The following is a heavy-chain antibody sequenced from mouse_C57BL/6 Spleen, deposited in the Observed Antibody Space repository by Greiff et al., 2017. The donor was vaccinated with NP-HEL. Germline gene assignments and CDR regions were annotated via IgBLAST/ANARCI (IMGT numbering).Heavy chain of an antibody. J-gene: IGHJ3*01. CDR1: GYAFSSSW. Sequence: VQVVESGPELVKPGASVKISCKASGYAFSSSWMNWVKQRPGKGLEWIGRIYPGDGDTNYNGKFKGKATLTADKSSSTAYMQLSSLTSEDSAVDFCARGGSTMIRRGFAYWGQGTLVTVSA. CDR3: ARGGSTMIRRGFAY. CDR2: IYPGDGDT. D-gene: IGHD2-4*01. V-gene: IGHV1-82*01.